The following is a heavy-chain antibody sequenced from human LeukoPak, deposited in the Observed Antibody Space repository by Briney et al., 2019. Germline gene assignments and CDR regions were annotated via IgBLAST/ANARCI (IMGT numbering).Heavy chain of an antibody. D-gene: IGHD3-3*02. V-gene: IGHV4-59*08. Sequence: SETLSLTCSVSGGYISSYYWGWIRQPPGKGLKWIGNISHSGSTYYNPSLKSRVTISVDTSKNQFSLKLSSLTAADTAVYYCARLRRSRLAEFDYWGQGTLVTVSS. J-gene: IGHJ4*02. CDR3: ARLRRSRLAEFDY. CDR1: GGYISSYY. CDR2: ISHSGST.